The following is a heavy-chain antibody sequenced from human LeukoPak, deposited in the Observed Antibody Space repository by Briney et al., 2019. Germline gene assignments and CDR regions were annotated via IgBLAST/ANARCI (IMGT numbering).Heavy chain of an antibody. J-gene: IGHJ4*02. V-gene: IGHV4-39*07. CDR1: GGSISSSSYY. CDR2: IYYSGST. Sequence: PSETLSLTCTVSGGSISSSSYYWGWIRQPPGEGLEWIGSIYYSGSTYYNPSLKSRVTISVDTSKSQFSLKLSSVTAADTAVYYCARVRGRVRATLFDYWGQGTLAT. CDR3: ARVRGRVRATLFDY. D-gene: IGHD1-26*01.